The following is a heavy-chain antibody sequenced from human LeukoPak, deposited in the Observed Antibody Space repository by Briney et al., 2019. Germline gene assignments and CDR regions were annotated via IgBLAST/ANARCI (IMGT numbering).Heavy chain of an antibody. J-gene: IGHJ4*02. CDR2: IFFTGYS. Sequence: PSETLSLTCTVSDGSINNYYWTWIRQPPGKGLEWIGHIFFTGYSKSNPSLKSRVTISLDTSKNQFSLKLSSVTAADTAVYYCARGGFPDYWGQGTLVTVSS. V-gene: IGHV4-59*01. D-gene: IGHD3-16*01. CDR3: ARGGFPDY. CDR1: DGSINNYY.